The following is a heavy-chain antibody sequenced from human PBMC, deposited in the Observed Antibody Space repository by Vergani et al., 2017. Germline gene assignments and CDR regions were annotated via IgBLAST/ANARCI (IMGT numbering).Heavy chain of an antibody. Sequence: EVQLLESGGDLVQPGGSLRLSCAASGFTFIMHAMSWVRQAPGKGLEWVSTLSASDRRTHYADSVKGRFTISRDISKNTLYLQMNSLRAEDTAVYYCARDLVAAAGTNYYMDVWGKGTTVTVSS. CDR3: ARDLVAAAGTNYYMDV. D-gene: IGHD6-13*01. CDR1: GFTFIMHA. V-gene: IGHV3-23*01. CDR2: LSASDRRT. J-gene: IGHJ6*03.